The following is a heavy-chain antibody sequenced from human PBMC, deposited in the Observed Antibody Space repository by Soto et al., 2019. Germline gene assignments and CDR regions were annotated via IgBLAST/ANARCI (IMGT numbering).Heavy chain of an antibody. CDR3: ARHIYIGAAAGTDSLGSPNWFDP. CDR1: GFTLSDHY. D-gene: IGHD6-13*01. V-gene: IGHV3-72*01. Sequence: SGGSLRLSCAGSGFTLSDHYIDWVRQAPGKGLEWVGRSRDKAQGYSTAYAASVKGRFTTSRDESKNSVYLQWSSLKASDTAMYYCARHIYIGAAAGTDSLGSPNWFDPWGQGTLVTVSS. CDR2: SRDKAQGYST. J-gene: IGHJ5*02.